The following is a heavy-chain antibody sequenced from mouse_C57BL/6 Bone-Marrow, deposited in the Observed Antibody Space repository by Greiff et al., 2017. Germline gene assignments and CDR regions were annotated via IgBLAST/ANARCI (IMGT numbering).Heavy chain of an antibody. V-gene: IGHV1-55*01. D-gene: IGHD2-4*01. J-gene: IGHJ2*01. CDR1: GYTFTSYW. CDR3: ARSWAYYDYDEDGFDY. Sequence: QVQLKQPGAELVKPGASVKMSCKASGYTFTSYWITWVKQRPGQGLEWIGDIYPGSGSTNYNEKFKSKATLTVDTSSSTAYMQLSSLTSEDSAVYYCARSWAYYDYDEDGFDYWGQGTTLTVSS. CDR2: IYPGSGST.